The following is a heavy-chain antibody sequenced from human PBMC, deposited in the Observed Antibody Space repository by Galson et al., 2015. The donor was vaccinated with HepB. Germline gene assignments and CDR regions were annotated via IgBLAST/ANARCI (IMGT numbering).Heavy chain of an antibody. CDR1: GFAFDSHG. CDR3: AKCSILASYYFYGIDV. J-gene: IGHJ6*02. Sequence: SLRLSCAASGFAFDSHGMSWVRQAPGKGLEWLSAITNTGGSTYYADSVKGRFTISRDNSKNTVYLRVNSVKVEDTAVYYCAKCSILASYYFYGIDVWGQGTTVTVSS. V-gene: IGHV3-23*01. D-gene: IGHD1-26*01. CDR2: ITNTGGST.